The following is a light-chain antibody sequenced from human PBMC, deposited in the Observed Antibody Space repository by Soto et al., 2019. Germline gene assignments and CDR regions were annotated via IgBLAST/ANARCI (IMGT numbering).Light chain of an antibody. CDR1: SSDVGGYNY. CDR2: AVT. J-gene: IGLJ1*01. V-gene: IGLV2-14*01. CDR3: SSYTSSSTL. Sequence: QSALTQPASVSGSPGQPITISCTGTSSDVGGYNYVSWYQQHPGKAPKLMIYAVTDRPSGVSSRFSGSKSGNTASLTISGLRAEDEADYYCSSYTSSSTLFGTGTKV.